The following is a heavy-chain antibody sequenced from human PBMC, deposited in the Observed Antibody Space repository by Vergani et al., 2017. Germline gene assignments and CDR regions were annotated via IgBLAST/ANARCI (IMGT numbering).Heavy chain of an antibody. V-gene: IGHV1-46*01. CDR1: GYTFTSYY. D-gene: IGHD2-15*01. J-gene: IGHJ5*02. CDR2: INPSGGST. Sequence: QVQLVQSGAEVKKPGASVKVSCKASGYTFTSYYMHWVRQAPGQGLEWMGIINPSGGSTSYAQKFQGRVTMTRDTSTSTVYMELSSLRSEDTAVYYCARGYCSGGSCYSDWFDPWGQGTLVTVSS. CDR3: ARGYCSGGSCYSDWFDP.